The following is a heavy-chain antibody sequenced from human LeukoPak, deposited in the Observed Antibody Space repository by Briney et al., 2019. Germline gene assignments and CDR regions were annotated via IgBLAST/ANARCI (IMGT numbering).Heavy chain of an antibody. V-gene: IGHV3-30*02. CDR1: GFIFSSYG. CDR2: IRYDGSNK. Sequence: TGGSLRLSCAASGFIFSSYGMHWVRQAPGKGLEWVAFIRYDGSNKYYADSVKGRFTISRDNSKNTLCLQMNSLRAEDTAVYYCAKGMVGIVGATNIDYWGQGTLVTVSS. D-gene: IGHD1-26*01. CDR3: AKGMVGIVGATNIDY. J-gene: IGHJ4*02.